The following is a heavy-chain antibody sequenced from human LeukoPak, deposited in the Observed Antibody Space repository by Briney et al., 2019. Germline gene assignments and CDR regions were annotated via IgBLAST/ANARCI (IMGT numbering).Heavy chain of an antibody. J-gene: IGHJ4*02. V-gene: IGHV1-69*13. CDR1: GGTFSSYA. D-gene: IGHD3-22*01. CDR2: IIPIFGTA. Sequence: EASVKVSCTASGGTFSSYAISWVRQAPGQGLEWMGGIIPIFGTANYAQKFQGRVTITADESTSTAYMELSSLRSEDTAVYYCARDRGNYYDSSGYVYWGQGTLVTVSS. CDR3: ARDRGNYYDSSGYVY.